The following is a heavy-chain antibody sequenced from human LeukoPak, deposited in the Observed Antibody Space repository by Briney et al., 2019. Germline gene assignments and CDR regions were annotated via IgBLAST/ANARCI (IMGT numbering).Heavy chain of an antibody. CDR3: AGGASGTVRY. CDR2: INGDGSL. V-gene: IGHV3-74*01. CDR1: GLTFSTYW. Sequence: GGSLRLSCAASGLTFSTYWMHWVRQAPGKGLVWVSRINGDGSLSYADSVKGRFTISRDNTKNMLYLQMNSLRAEDTAVYYCAGGASGTVRYWGQGTLVTVSS. D-gene: IGHD3-10*01. J-gene: IGHJ4*02.